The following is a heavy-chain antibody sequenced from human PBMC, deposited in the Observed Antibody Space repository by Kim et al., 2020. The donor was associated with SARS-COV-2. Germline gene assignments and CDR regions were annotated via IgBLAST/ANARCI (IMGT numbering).Heavy chain of an antibody. Sequence: NPSLKSRVTISVDTSKNQFSRKLSSVTAADTAVYYCARIVAAAGPWGFDYWGQGTLVTVSS. V-gene: IGHV4-34*01. J-gene: IGHJ4*02. D-gene: IGHD6-13*01. CDR3: ARIVAAAGPWGFDY.